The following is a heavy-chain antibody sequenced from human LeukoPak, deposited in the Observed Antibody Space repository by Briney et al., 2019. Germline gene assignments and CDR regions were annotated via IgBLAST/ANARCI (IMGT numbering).Heavy chain of an antibody. CDR1: GGSFSGHY. CDR2: INHSGST. CDR3: ARGFAAAGTFWFDP. V-gene: IGHV4-34*01. J-gene: IGHJ5*02. Sequence: ETLSLPCAVSGGSFSGHYWTWIRQPPGKGLEWIGEINHSGSTTYNPSLNNRVTISVDTSKNQFSLKLSSVTAADTAVYYCARGFAAAGTFWFDPWGQGTLVTVSS. D-gene: IGHD6-13*01.